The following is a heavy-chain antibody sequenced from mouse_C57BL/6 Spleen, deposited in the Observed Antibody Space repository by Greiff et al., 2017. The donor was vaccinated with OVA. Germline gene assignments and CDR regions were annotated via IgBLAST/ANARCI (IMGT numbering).Heavy chain of an antibody. Sequence: EVKLMESGPGLVKPSQSLSLTCSVTGYSITSGYYWNWIRQFPGNKLEWMGYISYDGSNNYNPSLKNRISITRDTSKNQFFLKLNSVTTEDTATYYCARRTTVVDYYFDYWGQGTTLTVSS. V-gene: IGHV3-6*01. CDR1: GYSITSGYY. J-gene: IGHJ2*01. D-gene: IGHD1-1*01. CDR3: ARRTTVVDYYFDY. CDR2: ISYDGSN.